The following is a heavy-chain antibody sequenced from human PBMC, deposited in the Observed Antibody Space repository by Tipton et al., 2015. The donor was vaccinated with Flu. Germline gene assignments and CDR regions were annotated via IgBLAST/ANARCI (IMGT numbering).Heavy chain of an antibody. D-gene: IGHD3-10*01. Sequence: TLSLTCTISGHSISSDHYWGWIRQPPGKGLEWSGNIFHTGSTYYNPSLKSRVTISVDTSKNQFSQRLSSVTATGTAVYYCARSTYYYGSGSSDYWGQGTLVTVSS. CDR1: GHSISSDHY. J-gene: IGHJ4*02. V-gene: IGHV4-38-2*02. CDR2: IFHTGST. CDR3: ARSTYYYGSGSSDY.